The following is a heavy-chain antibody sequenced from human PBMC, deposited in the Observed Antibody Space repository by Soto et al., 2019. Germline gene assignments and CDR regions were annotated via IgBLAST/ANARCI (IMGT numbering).Heavy chain of an antibody. CDR2: IYYSGST. D-gene: IGHD2-2*01. V-gene: IGHV4-59*01. Sequence: QVQLQESGPGLVKPSETLSLTCTVSGGSISSYYWSWIRQPPGKGLEGIGYIYYSGSTNYNPSLKSRVTISVDTSKNRFSLKLSSVTAADTAVYYCARGYCITTSCYDWFDPWGQGTLVTVSS. CDR1: GGSISSYY. CDR3: ARGYCITTSCYDWFDP. J-gene: IGHJ5*02.